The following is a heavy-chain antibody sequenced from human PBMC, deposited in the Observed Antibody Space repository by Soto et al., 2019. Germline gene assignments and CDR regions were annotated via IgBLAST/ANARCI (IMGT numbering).Heavy chain of an antibody. J-gene: IGHJ4*02. V-gene: IGHV4-59*01. D-gene: IGHD3-3*01. CDR2: IYYSGSS. CDR1: GGSISSYY. Sequence: SETLSLTCTVSGGSISSYYWSWIRQPPGKGLEWIGYIYYSGSSNYNPSLKSRVTISVDTSKNQFSLKLSSVTAADTAVYYCARVGRNDFWSGPLYYFDYWGQGTLVTVSS. CDR3: ARVGRNDFWSGPLYYFDY.